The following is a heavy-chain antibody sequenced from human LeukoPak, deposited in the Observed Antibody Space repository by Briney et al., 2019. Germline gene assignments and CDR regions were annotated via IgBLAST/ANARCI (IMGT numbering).Heavy chain of an antibody. CDR2: IYTTGIT. CDR1: GDSISSGTDY. CDR3: AREFLASRRNWVDR. J-gene: IGHJ5*02. D-gene: IGHD6-6*01. Sequence: SQTLSLTCAVSGDSISSGTDYWSWIRQPAGQGLEWIGRIYTTGITNYNPSLKSRVTISVDTSKNQFSLNLTSVTAADTAVYYCAREFLASRRNWVDRWGQGILVTVSS. V-gene: IGHV4-61*02.